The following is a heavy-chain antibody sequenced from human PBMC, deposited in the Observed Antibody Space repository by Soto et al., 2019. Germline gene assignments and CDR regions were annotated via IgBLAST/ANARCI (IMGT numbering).Heavy chain of an antibody. CDR1: GFTVSSNY. CDR2: IYSGGST. J-gene: IGHJ3*02. D-gene: IGHD2-21*01. CDR3: ACCGGEALAFDI. V-gene: IGHV3-66*01. Sequence: GESLKISCAASGFTVSSNYMSWVRQAPGKGLEWVSVIYSGGSTYYADSVKGRFTISRDNSKNTLYLQMNSLRAEDTAVYYCACCGGEALAFDIWGQGTMVTVSS.